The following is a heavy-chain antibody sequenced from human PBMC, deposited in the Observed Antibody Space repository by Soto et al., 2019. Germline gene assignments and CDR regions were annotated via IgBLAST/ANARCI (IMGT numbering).Heavy chain of an antibody. CDR2: ISLKSGST. J-gene: IGHJ5*02. Sequence: QVRLVQSGAEARRPGASVKVSCKASGDSFTGYYIHWVRQAPGQGLEWMGWISLKSGSTNFAEKFRGWATVTRDTSTSTAYLELSSLTSNDTAVYYCARSSGSYSKWFDPWAREPWSPSSQ. CDR1: GDSFTGYY. CDR3: ARSSGSYSKWFDP. V-gene: IGHV1-2*04. D-gene: IGHD3-10*01.